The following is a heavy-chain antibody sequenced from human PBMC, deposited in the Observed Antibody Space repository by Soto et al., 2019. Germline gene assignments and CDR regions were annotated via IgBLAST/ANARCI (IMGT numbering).Heavy chain of an antibody. V-gene: IGHV3-11*05. CDR2: ISSSSSHT. J-gene: IGHJ4*02. D-gene: IGHD6-6*01. Sequence: VQLVESGGGWVKPGGSLRLSCAASGFSFSDYYMSWIRQAPGKGLEWLTYISSSSSHTNYADSVKGRFTISRDNAKNSVYLHLNSLRAGDTAIYYCARRVSAHFDYWGQGTLVTVSS. CDR1: GFSFSDYY. CDR3: ARRVSAHFDY.